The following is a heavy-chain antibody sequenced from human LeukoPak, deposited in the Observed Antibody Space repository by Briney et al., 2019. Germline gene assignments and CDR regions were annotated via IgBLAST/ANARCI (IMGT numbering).Heavy chain of an antibody. CDR3: ARDRNTNYRFDF. D-gene: IGHD4-11*01. Sequence: ASVKVSCKTSGYTFSAYYIHWVRQAPGQGLEWMGRINPSSGGTTYAQKFQGRVTMTRDTSVSAAYMEVNSLKSDDTAVYYCARDRNTNYRFDFWGQGTLVIVSS. V-gene: IGHV1-2*06. CDR1: GYTFSAYY. J-gene: IGHJ4*02. CDR2: INPSSGGT.